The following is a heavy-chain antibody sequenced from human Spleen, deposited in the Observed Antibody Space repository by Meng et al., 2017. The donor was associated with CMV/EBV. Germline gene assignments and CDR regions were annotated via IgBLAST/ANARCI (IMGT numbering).Heavy chain of an antibody. CDR1: GGSFSNYV. Sequence: SCKASGGSFSNYVIAWVRQAPGQGIEWMGQIIPIFGTTHYAQRFQGRVTITADESTNTAYMEVSSLTSEDTAVYYCAKDKALSGWFDPWGQGTLVTVSS. CDR3: AKDKALSGWFDP. J-gene: IGHJ5*02. CDR2: IIPIFGTT. V-gene: IGHV1-69*01. D-gene: IGHD1-1*01.